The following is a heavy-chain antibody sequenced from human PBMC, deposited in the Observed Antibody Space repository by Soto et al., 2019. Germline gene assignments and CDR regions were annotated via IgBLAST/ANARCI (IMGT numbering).Heavy chain of an antibody. J-gene: IGHJ6*02. CDR3: ARDRASYYDFWRGYHNYYYYGMDV. D-gene: IGHD3-3*01. Sequence: QVQLVESGGGVVQPGRSLRLSCAASGFTFSRYGMHWVRQAPGKGLEWVAVIWYAGRNKYYADSVKGRFTISRDNSKNTLYLQMNSLRAEDTAVYYCARDRASYYDFWRGYHNYYYYGMDVWGQGTTVTVSS. CDR1: GFTFSRYG. CDR2: IWYAGRNK. V-gene: IGHV3-33*01.